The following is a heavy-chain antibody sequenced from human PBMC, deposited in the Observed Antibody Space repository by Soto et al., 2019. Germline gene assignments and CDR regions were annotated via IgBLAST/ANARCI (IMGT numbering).Heavy chain of an antibody. D-gene: IGHD3-10*01. CDR3: AAGELLYGEYRGWFDP. Sequence: QVQLVQSGAEVKKPGASVKVSCKASGYTFTGYYMHWVRQAPGQGLEWMGWINPNSGGTNYAQKFQGRVTMTRDTSISTAYMELSRLRSDDTAVYYCAAGELLYGEYRGWFDPWGQGTLVTVSS. J-gene: IGHJ5*02. CDR1: GYTFTGYY. CDR2: INPNSGGT. V-gene: IGHV1-2*02.